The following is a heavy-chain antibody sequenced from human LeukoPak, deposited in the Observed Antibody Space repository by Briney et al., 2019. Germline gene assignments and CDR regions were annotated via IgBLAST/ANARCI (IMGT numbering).Heavy chain of an antibody. CDR3: AREITSGVYLLDY. J-gene: IGHJ4*02. CDR1: GGSISSYY. Sequence: SETLPLTCTVSGGSISSYYWSWIRQPPGKRREWIGYIYYSGSTNYNPSLKSRVTISLDTSKNHFSLKVSSVTAADTAVYFCAREITSGVYLLDYWGQGILVTVSS. V-gene: IGHV4-59*12. CDR2: IYYSGST. D-gene: IGHD2-15*01.